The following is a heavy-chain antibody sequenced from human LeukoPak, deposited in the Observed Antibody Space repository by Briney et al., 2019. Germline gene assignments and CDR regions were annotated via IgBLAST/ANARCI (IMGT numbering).Heavy chain of an antibody. Sequence: SETLSLTCTVSGGSISSYYWSWIRQPPGEVLEWIGYIYYSGSTNYNPSLKSRVTISVDTSKNQFSLKLNSVTAADTAVYYCARVSGYDWESFYDYWGQGTLVTVSS. CDR2: IYYSGST. D-gene: IGHD5-12*01. CDR3: ARVSGYDWESFYDY. CDR1: GGSISSYY. J-gene: IGHJ4*02. V-gene: IGHV4-59*01.